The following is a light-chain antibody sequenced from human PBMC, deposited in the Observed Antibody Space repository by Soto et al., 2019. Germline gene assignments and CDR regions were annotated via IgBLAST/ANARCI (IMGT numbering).Light chain of an antibody. V-gene: IGKV1-39*01. CDR2: AAS. CDR3: QQYGSSPYI. CDR1: QSISSC. J-gene: IGKJ3*01. Sequence: DIQMTQSPSSLSASLGDRVTITCRASQSISSCLNWFQQKPGRAPTLLIYAASTLQSGIPARFSGSGSGTDFTLTISRLEPEDFAMYYCQQYGSSPYIFGPGTKVDIK.